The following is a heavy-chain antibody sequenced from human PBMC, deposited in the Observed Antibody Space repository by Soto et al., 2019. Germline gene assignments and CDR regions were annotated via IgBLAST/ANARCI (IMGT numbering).Heavy chain of an antibody. CDR1: GFTFSSYW. Sequence: GGSLRLSCAASGFTFSSYWMSWVRQAPGKGLEWVANIKQDGSEKYYVDSVKGRFTISRDNAKNSLYLQMNSLRAEDTAVYYCARDSSSGVIVVVPLYYYYGMDVWGQGTTVTVSS. J-gene: IGHJ6*02. CDR3: ARDSSSGVIVVVPLYYYYGMDV. V-gene: IGHV3-7*01. D-gene: IGHD2-2*01. CDR2: IKQDGSEK.